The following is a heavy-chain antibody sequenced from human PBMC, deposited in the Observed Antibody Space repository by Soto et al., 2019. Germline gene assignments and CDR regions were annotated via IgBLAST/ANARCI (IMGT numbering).Heavy chain of an antibody. V-gene: IGHV4-59*08. CDR1: GGSISSYY. D-gene: IGHD3-9*01. CDR3: ARHRDDILTGYYFDWFDP. Sequence: SETLSLTCTVSGGSISSYYWSWIRQPPGKGLEWIVYIYYSGSTNYNPSLKSRVTISVDTSKNQFSLKLSSVTAADTAVYYCARHRDDILTGYYFDWFDPWGQGTLVTVSS. CDR2: IYYSGST. J-gene: IGHJ5*02.